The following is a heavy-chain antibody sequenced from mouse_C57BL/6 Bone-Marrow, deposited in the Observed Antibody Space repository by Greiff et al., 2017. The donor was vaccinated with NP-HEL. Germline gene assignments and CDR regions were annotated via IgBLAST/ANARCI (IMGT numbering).Heavy chain of an antibody. Sequence: QVQLQQSGAELARPGASVKLSCKASGYTFTSYGISWVKQRTGQGLEWIGEINPRSGNTYYNEKFKGKATLTADKSSSTAYMELRSLTSEDSAVYYCARGGYYYGSSRFGYWGQGTTLTVSS. CDR3: ARGGYYYGSSRFGY. CDR2: INPRSGNT. J-gene: IGHJ2*01. V-gene: IGHV1-81*01. D-gene: IGHD1-1*01. CDR1: GYTFTSYG.